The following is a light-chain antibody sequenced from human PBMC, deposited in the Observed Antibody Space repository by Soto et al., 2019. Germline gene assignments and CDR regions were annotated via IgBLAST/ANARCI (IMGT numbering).Light chain of an antibody. Sequence: QSVLTQPASVSGSPGQSITISCTGTSSDVGGYNYVSWYQQHPVKSPKLMIYYVSNRPLGVSIRFSGSKSGNTASLTISGLQAEDEADYYCSSYTSSSTHYVFGTGTKVTVL. V-gene: IGLV2-14*01. CDR1: SSDVGGYNY. CDR2: YVS. J-gene: IGLJ1*01. CDR3: SSYTSSSTHYV.